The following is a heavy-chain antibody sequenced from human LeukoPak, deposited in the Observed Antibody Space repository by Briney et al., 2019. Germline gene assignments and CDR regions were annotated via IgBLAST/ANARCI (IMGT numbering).Heavy chain of an antibody. J-gene: IGHJ4*02. CDR2: ISGSGGST. V-gene: IGHV3-23*01. Sequence: GGSLRLSCAASGFTFSSYAMSWVRQAPGKGLEWVSAISGSGGSTYYADSVKGRFTISRDNSRNTLYLQMNSLRAEDTAVYYCAKDPLGYSSSWYYGYWGQGTLVTVSS. CDR1: GFTFSSYA. D-gene: IGHD6-13*01. CDR3: AKDPLGYSSSWYYGY.